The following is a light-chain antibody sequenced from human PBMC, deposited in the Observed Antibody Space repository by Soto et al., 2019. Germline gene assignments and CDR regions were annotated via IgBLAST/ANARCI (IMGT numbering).Light chain of an antibody. V-gene: IGLV2-14*01. CDR3: SSYTSSSTLVV. J-gene: IGLJ2*01. Sequence: QSALTQPASVSGSPGQSITISCTGTSSEVGGYNYVSWYQQHPGKARQLMIYDVSNRPSGVSNRFSGYKSGNTASLTISGLQAEDEADYYCSSYTSSSTLVVFGGGTKLTVL. CDR2: DVS. CDR1: SSEVGGYNY.